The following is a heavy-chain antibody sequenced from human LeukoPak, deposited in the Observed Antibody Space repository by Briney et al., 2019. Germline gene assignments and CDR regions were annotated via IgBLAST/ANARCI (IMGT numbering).Heavy chain of an antibody. CDR3: ASTPLSDLDI. CDR2: IYYKGYT. V-gene: IGHV4-59*01. J-gene: IGHJ3*02. CDR1: GVSITDYY. Sequence: PSETLSLTCSVTGVSITDYYWSWIRQPPGKGLEWIGYIYYKGYTNYSPSLKSRVTISMDTSKRQFSLKLRSVTAADTAVYYCASTPLSDLDIWGQGTMVIVSS.